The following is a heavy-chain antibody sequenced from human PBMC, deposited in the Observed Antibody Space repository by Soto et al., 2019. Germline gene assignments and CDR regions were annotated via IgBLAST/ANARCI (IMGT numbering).Heavy chain of an antibody. CDR3: AKAGGRKRWLQSPLDY. CDR1: GFTFSSYA. CDR2: ISGSGGST. V-gene: IGHV3-23*01. J-gene: IGHJ4*02. Sequence: EVQLLESGGGLVQPGGSLRLSCAASGFTFSSYAMSWVRQAPGKGLEWVSAISGSGGSTYYADSVKGRFTISRDNSKNTLYLQMNSLRAEDTAVYYCAKAGGRKRWLQSPLDYWGQGTLVTVSS. D-gene: IGHD5-12*01.